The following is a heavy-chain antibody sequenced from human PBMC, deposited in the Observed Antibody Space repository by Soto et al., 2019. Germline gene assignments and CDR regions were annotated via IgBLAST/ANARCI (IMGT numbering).Heavy chain of an antibody. CDR2: IYHTGST. Sequence: QVQLQESGPKLVKPSQTLSLTCSVSGGSISTVGHYWTWIRQPPGKGLEWIGSIYHTGSTYYSKSLRSRLTMSVDTSKSQFSLRLSSVTAADTAVYYCARATGTLRSWNCDYWGQGSLVTVSS. D-gene: IGHD1-1*01. J-gene: IGHJ4*02. CDR3: ARATGTLRSWNCDY. V-gene: IGHV4-31*03. CDR1: GGSISTVGHY.